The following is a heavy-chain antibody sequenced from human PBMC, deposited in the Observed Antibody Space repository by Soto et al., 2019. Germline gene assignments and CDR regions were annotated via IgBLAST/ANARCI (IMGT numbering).Heavy chain of an antibody. CDR3: ARTTTRIAAAGLYYYYYGMDV. V-gene: IGHV3-48*02. CDR2: ISSSSSTI. D-gene: IGHD6-13*01. CDR1: GFTFSSYS. Sequence: GSLRLSCAASGFTFSSYSMNWVRQAPGKGLEWVSYISSSSSTIYYADSVKGRFTISRDNAKNSLYLQMNSLRDEDTAVYYCARTTTRIAAAGLYYYYYGMDVWGQGTTVTVSS. J-gene: IGHJ6*02.